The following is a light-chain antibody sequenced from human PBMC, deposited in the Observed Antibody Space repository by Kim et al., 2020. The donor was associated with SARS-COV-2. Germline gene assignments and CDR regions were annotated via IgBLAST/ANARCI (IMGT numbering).Light chain of an antibody. CDR1: SSNIGSNY. Sequence: ELTQPPSASGTPGQRVTISCSGSSSNIGSNYVYWYQQLPGTAPKLLIYRNNQRPSGVPDRFSGSKSGTSASLAISGLRSEDEADYYCAAWDDSLSGQGVFGGGTQLTVL. J-gene: IGLJ3*02. CDR3: AAWDDSLSGQGV. CDR2: RNN. V-gene: IGLV1-47*01.